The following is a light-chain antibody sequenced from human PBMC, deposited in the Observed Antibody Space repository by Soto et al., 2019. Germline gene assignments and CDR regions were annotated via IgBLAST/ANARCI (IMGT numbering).Light chain of an antibody. J-gene: IGKJ5*01. CDR2: GAS. CDR3: QQRNNWPST. V-gene: IGKV1-9*01. Sequence: DIQLTPSPSFLLASVGDRVTLTFRASQGISSYLAWFQQKPGRAPNLLIYGASTLQSGVPSRFSGSGSGTDFTLTISNLEPEDFAVYYCQQRNNWPSTFGQGTRLEIK. CDR1: QGISSY.